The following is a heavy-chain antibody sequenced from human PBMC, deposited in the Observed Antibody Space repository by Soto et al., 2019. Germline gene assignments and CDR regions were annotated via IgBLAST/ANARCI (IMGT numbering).Heavy chain of an antibody. CDR2: IIPIFGTA. D-gene: IGHD2-2*01. V-gene: IGHV1-69*13. CDR3: ARGSSTYYYYGMDV. Sequence: GASVKVSCKASGGTFSSYAISWVRQAPRQGLEWMGGIIPIFGTANYAQKFQGRVTITADESTSTAYMELSSLRSEDTAVYYCARGSSTYYYYGMDVWGQGTTVTVSS. J-gene: IGHJ6*02. CDR1: GGTFSSYA.